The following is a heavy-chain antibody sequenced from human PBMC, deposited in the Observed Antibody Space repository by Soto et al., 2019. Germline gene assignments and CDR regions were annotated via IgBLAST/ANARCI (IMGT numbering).Heavy chain of an antibody. D-gene: IGHD3-10*01. Sequence: PGGSLRLSCAASGFTFSDYYMNWIRQAPGKGLEWVSYISGSGSTIYYGDSVKGRFTISRDNAKNSLYLQMNSLRADDTAVYYCARAMVRGLDYYYAMDVWGQGTTVTVS. CDR2: ISGSGSTI. CDR3: ARAMVRGLDYYYAMDV. V-gene: IGHV3-11*01. CDR1: GFTFSDYY. J-gene: IGHJ6*02.